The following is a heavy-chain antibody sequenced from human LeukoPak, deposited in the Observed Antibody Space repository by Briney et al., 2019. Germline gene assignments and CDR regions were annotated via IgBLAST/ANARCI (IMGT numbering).Heavy chain of an antibody. Sequence: GGSLRLSCVASGFTFDTYTMNWVRQAPGKGLEWVSSISSKSGYIHYADSVKGRFTISRDNAKNSLYLQMNSLRAEDTAVYYCARDPGDFALDWGQGTLVTVSS. D-gene: IGHD7-27*01. CDR2: ISSKSGYI. CDR1: GFTFDTYT. J-gene: IGHJ4*02. V-gene: IGHV3-21*01. CDR3: ARDPGDFALD.